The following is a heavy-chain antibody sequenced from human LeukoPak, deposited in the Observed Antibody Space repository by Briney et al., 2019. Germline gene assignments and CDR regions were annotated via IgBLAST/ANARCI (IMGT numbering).Heavy chain of an antibody. J-gene: IGHJ4*02. V-gene: IGHV4-59*04. CDR3: AKEPGGYDSFDY. D-gene: IGHD3-22*01. CDR2: IYYSGST. Sequence: SETLSLTCTVSGGSISSYYWSWIRQPPGKGLEWIGYIYYSGSTYYNPSLKSRVTISVDTSKNQFSLKLSSVTAADTAVYYCAKEPGGYDSFDYWGQGTLVTVSS. CDR1: GGSISSYY.